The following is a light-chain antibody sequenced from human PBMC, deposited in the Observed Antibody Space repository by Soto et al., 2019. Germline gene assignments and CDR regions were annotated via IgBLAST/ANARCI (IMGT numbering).Light chain of an antibody. CDR1: QSVSSY. CDR2: DES. CDR3: QQYTGPPTT. V-gene: IGKV3-11*01. J-gene: IGKJ5*01. Sequence: ELVLTQSPATLSLSPGERATLSCRASQSVSSYLAWYQQKTGQAPRILIYDESNRATGVPDRLSGSGSGTDFNLTITRLEPEDSAVYFCQQYTGPPTTCGQGTRLEIK.